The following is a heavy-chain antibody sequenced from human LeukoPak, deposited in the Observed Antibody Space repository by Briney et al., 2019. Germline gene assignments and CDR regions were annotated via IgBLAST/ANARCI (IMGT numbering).Heavy chain of an antibody. CDR3: ATVGGSSGWFFDY. CDR1: GYTLTELS. V-gene: IGHV1-24*01. CDR2: FDPEDGET. Sequence: GASVKVSCKVSGYTLTELSMHWVRQAPGKGLEWMGGFDPEDGETIYAQKFQGRVTMTEDTSTDTAYMELSSLRTEDTAVYYCATVGGSSGWFFDYWGQGTLVTVSS. J-gene: IGHJ4*02. D-gene: IGHD6-19*01.